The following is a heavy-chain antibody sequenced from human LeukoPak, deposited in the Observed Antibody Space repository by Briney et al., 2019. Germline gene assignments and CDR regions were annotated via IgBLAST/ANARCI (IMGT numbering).Heavy chain of an antibody. CDR3: ARGGSRLGTMIVVVNAFDI. V-gene: IGHV1-2*02. CDR2: INPNSGGT. D-gene: IGHD3-22*01. Sequence: ASVKVSCKASGYTFTGYYMHWVRQAPGQGLEWMGWINPNSGGTNYAQKFQGGVTMTRDTSISTAYMELSRLRSDDTAVYYCARGGSRLGTMIVVVNAFDIWGQGTMVTVSS. CDR1: GYTFTGYY. J-gene: IGHJ3*02.